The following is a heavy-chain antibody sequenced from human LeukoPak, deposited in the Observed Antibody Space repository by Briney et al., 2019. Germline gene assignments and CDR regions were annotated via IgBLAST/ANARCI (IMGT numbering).Heavy chain of an antibody. CDR2: INSDGSST. V-gene: IGHV3-74*01. J-gene: IGHJ4*02. D-gene: IGHD4-17*01. CDR1: GFTFSSYW. CDR3: ARVEYDYGDYFRS. Sequence: GGALRLSCAASGFTFSSYWMHWVRQAPGKGLVLVSRINSDGSSTSYADSVKGRFTISRDNAKNTLYLQMNSLRAEDTAVYYCARVEYDYGDYFRSWGQGTLVTVSS.